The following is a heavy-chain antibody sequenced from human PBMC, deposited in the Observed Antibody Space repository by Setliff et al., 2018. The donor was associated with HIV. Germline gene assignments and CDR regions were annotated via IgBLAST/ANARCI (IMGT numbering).Heavy chain of an antibody. CDR1: GGSISNYY. Sequence: LSLTCSVSGGSISNYYWSWIRQPPGKGLEWIGYIYYSGNTNYSPSLKSRVTISVDTSKNQFSLKLSSVTAADTAVYYCARTKNIYGDYPPAEYFQHWGQGTLVTVSS. D-gene: IGHD4-17*01. J-gene: IGHJ1*01. V-gene: IGHV4-59*08. CDR3: ARTKNIYGDYPPAEYFQH. CDR2: IYYSGNT.